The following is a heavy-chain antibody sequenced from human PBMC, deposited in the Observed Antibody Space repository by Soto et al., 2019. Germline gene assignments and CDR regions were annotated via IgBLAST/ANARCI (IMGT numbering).Heavy chain of an antibody. CDR2: INHSGST. CDR3: ARGVGITMIVFYYFDY. CDR1: GGSFSGYY. J-gene: IGHJ4*02. Sequence: SETLSLTCAVYGGSFSGYYWSWIRQPPGKGLEWIGEINHSGSTNYNPSLKSRVTISVDTSKNQFSLKLSSVTAADTAVYYCARGVGITMIVFYYFDYWGQGTLVTSPQ. V-gene: IGHV4-34*01. D-gene: IGHD3-22*01.